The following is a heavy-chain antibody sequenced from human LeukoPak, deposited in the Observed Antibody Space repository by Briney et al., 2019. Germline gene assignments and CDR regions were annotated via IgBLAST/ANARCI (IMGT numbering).Heavy chain of an antibody. CDR3: ARDSSSGYDD. Sequence: SETLSLTCTVSGGSVSSGSFFWGWIRQPPGRRLVWIGYIYYSGSTNYNPSLKSRVTISVDTSKNQFSLKLSSVTAADTAVYYCARDSSSGYDDWGQGTLATVSS. V-gene: IGHV4-61*01. D-gene: IGHD5-12*01. J-gene: IGHJ4*02. CDR2: IYYSGST. CDR1: GGSVSSGSFF.